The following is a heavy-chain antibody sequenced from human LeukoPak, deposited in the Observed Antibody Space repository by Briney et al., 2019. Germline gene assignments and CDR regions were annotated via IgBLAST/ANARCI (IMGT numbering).Heavy chain of an antibody. J-gene: IGHJ4*02. CDR1: GFTFTDHY. V-gene: IGHV1-2*02. Sequence: ASVKVSCKTSGFTFTDHYFHWVRQAPGQGLEWMGWINGKRGDTNYAQKFQDRVTMTRDTSISTFYIQLSSLTADDTAVYYCARAGRDGYSAGGFDYWGQGTLVTVSS. D-gene: IGHD5-24*01. CDR3: ARAGRDGYSAGGFDY. CDR2: INGKRGDT.